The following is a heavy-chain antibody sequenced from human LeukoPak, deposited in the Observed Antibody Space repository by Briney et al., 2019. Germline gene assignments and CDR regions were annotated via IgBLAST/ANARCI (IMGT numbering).Heavy chain of an antibody. Sequence: GGSLRLSCAASGFTFSSYAMNWVRQAPGKGLEWVSSISDSGGSAYYANSVKGRFTTSRDNSKSTLYLQMNSLRAEDTAVYYCATKVTTSLDNWGQGTLVTVSS. CDR2: ISDSGGSA. V-gene: IGHV3-23*01. CDR1: GFTFSSYA. D-gene: IGHD4-17*01. CDR3: ATKVTTSLDN. J-gene: IGHJ4*02.